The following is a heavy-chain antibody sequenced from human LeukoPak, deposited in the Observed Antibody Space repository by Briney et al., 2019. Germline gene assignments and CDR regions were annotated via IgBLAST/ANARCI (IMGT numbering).Heavy chain of an antibody. CDR2: ISYDGSNK. J-gene: IGHJ6*02. D-gene: IGHD3-3*01. CDR3: ARSPYLTIFGVVEHYGMDV. CDR1: GFTFSSYA. Sequence: GGSLRLSCAASGFTFSSYAMDWVRQAPGKGLEWVAVISYDGSNKYYADSVKGRFTISRDNSKNTLYLQMNSLRAEDTAVYYCARSPYLTIFGVVEHYGMDVWGQGTTVTVSS. V-gene: IGHV3-30-3*01.